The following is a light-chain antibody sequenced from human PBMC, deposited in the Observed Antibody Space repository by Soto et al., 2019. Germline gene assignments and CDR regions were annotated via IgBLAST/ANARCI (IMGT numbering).Light chain of an antibody. CDR3: CSYADSSTYVV. V-gene: IGLV2-23*01. J-gene: IGLJ2*01. CDR2: EGS. Sequence: QSALTQPACVSGSPGQSITISCTGTSSDVGSYNLVSWYQQHPGKAPKLMIYEGSKRPSGVSNRFSGSKSGNTASLTISGLQAEDEADYYCCSYADSSTYVVFGGGTKVTVL. CDR1: SSDVGSYNL.